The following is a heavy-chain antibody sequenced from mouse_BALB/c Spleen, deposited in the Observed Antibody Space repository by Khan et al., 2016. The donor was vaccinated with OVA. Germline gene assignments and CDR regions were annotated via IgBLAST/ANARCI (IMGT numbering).Heavy chain of an antibody. CDR2: ISSGGTYT. D-gene: IGHD1-1*01. CDR3: ARPPTTTVVATSYWFFDV. V-gene: IGHV5-9-3*01. CDR1: GFTFSSYA. Sequence: EVELVESGGGLVKPGGSLKLSCAASGFTFSSYAMSWVRQTPEKRLEWVATISSGGTYTYYPDSVKGRFTISRDNAKNTLYLQMSSLRSEDTAMYYCARPPTTTVVATSYWFFDVWGAGTTVTVST. J-gene: IGHJ1*01.